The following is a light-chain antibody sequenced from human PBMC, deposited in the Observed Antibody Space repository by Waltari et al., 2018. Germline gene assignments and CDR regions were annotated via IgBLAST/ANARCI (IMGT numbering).Light chain of an antibody. CDR3: QHYGTSPGT. J-gene: IGKJ1*01. V-gene: IGKV3-20*01. CDR2: STS. Sequence: EIVLTQSPDTLSLSPGERATLSCRASQSLRSPYLAWYQQKPGQAPRLLIYSTSIRATGFSDRFSGSGSGTDFTLTNSRLEPEDFAVYYCQHYGTSPGTFGQGTKVEI. CDR1: QSLRSPY.